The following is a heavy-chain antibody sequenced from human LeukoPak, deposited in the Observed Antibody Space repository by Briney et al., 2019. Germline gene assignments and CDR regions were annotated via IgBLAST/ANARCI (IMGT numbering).Heavy chain of an antibody. J-gene: IGHJ3*01. V-gene: IGHV5-51*03. Sequence: PGESLKISCKGSGYRFTSYWIGWVRQMPGKGLEWMGIIYPGDSDTRYSPSFQGQVTFSADKSINTAYLQWSSLKASDTAMYYCARRQDNYGFAAYDFWGQGTMVTVSS. CDR2: IYPGDSDT. CDR3: ARRQDNYGFAAYDF. D-gene: IGHD5-18*01. CDR1: GYRFTSYW.